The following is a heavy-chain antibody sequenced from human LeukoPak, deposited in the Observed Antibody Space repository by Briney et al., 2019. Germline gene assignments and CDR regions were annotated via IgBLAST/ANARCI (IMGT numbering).Heavy chain of an antibody. CDR3: ARHGPELRFTDV. CDR2: INHSGST. CDR1: GGSFSGYY. D-gene: IGHD3-3*01. J-gene: IGHJ6*04. V-gene: IGHV4-34*01. Sequence: SETLSLTCAVYGGSFSGYYWSWIRQPPGKGLEWIGEINHSGSTNYNPSLKSRVTISVDTSKNQFSLKLSSVTAADTAVYYCARHGPELRFTDVWGKGTTVTVSS.